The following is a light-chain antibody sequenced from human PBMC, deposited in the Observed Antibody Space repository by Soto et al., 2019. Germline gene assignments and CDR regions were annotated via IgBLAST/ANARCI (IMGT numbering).Light chain of an antibody. Sequence: QPVLTQPPSASGTPGQRVTISCSGSSSNIGSNSVSWYQQLPGTAPKLLIYSTNQRPSGVPDRFSGSKSDTSASLAISGLQSEDEADYYCAAWDDSLNGEVVFGGGTKLTVL. CDR1: SSNIGSNS. CDR3: AAWDDSLNGEVV. J-gene: IGLJ2*01. V-gene: IGLV1-44*01. CDR2: STN.